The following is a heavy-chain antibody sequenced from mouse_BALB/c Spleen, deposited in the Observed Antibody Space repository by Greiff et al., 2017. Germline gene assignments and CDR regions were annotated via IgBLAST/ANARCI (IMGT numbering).Heavy chain of an antibody. V-gene: IGHV14-3*02. Sequence: VQLQQSGAELVKPGASVTLSCTASGFNIKDTYMHWVKQRPEQGLEWIGRIDPANGNTKYDPKFQGKATIPADTSSNTAYLQLSSLTSEDTAVYYCARSRFYDGYYAWFAYWGQGTLVTVSA. CDR2: IDPANGNT. CDR1: GFNIKDTY. CDR3: ARSRFYDGYYAWFAY. D-gene: IGHD2-3*01. J-gene: IGHJ3*01.